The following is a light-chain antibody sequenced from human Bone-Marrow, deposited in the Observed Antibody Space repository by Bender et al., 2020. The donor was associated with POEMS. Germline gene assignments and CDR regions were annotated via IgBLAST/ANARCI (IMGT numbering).Light chain of an antibody. CDR2: DDS. Sequence: SYVLTQPPSVSVAPGQTASLTCGGSSVGTEGLHWYRQRPGQAPVLVVYDDSDRPSGIPERFSGSNTGNAATLTISRVEAGDEGEYFWQVWDGSRGDPVFGGGTSLTVL. CDR3: QVWDGSRGDPV. J-gene: IGLJ3*02. V-gene: IGLV3-21*02. CDR1: SVGTEG.